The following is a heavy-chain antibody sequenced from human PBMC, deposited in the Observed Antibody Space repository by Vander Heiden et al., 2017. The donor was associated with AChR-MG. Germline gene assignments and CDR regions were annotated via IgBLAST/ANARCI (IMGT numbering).Heavy chain of an antibody. CDR1: GFTFSNYA. J-gene: IGHJ4*02. D-gene: IGHD3-3*01. Sequence: HLLESEGGLVQPGGSLRPSCAASGFTFSNYATTWVRQAPGKGLEWVASISKTGFGAYYAASVKGRFTISRDNSNNTLFLHMNSLRADDTAFYYCARDSSTIFGVVIKGSPLDNWGQGTQVTVSS. CDR2: ISKTGFGA. V-gene: IGHV3-23*01. CDR3: ARDSSTIFGVVIKGSPLDN.